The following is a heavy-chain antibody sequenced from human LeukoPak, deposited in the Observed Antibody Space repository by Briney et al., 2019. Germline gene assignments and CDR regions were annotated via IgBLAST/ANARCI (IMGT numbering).Heavy chain of an antibody. CDR2: MNSGGDT. J-gene: IGHJ4*02. D-gene: IGHD3-10*01. V-gene: IGHV3-53*01. Sequence: QSGGSLRLSCVVPGFTVSSDLMNWVRQAPGKGLEWVSAMNSGGDTYYADSVRGRFIISRDKSRNTLYLQMNSLRVDDTTVYYCARGGSMVRGVLWGQGTLVTVSS. CDR1: GFTVSSDL. CDR3: ARGGSMVRGVL.